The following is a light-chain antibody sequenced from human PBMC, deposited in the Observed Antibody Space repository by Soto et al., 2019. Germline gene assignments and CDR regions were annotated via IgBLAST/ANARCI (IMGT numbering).Light chain of an antibody. J-gene: IGLJ3*02. CDR1: SSNIGAGYD. Sequence: QSVLTQPPSVSGAPGPRVTISCSGSSSNIGAGYDVHWYQQLPGTAPKLLISANNIRPSGVPDRFSGSKSGTSASLAITGLQAEDEADYNCQSYDSSLSGSGVFGGGTKLTV. CDR2: ANN. CDR3: QSYDSSLSGSGV. V-gene: IGLV1-40*01.